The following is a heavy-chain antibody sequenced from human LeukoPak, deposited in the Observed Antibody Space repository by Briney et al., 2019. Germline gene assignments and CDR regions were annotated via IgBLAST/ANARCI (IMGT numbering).Heavy chain of an antibody. D-gene: IGHD3-10*01. CDR3: ARDRAYYYGSGSYVLGEYYFDY. Sequence: ASVKVSCKASGYTFTGYYMHWVRQAPGQGLEWMGWINPNSGGTNYAQKFQGRVTMTRDTSISTAYMELSRLRSDDTAVYYCARDRAYYYGSGSYVLGEYYFDYWGQGTLVTVSS. CDR1: GYTFTGYY. J-gene: IGHJ4*02. CDR2: INPNSGGT. V-gene: IGHV1-2*02.